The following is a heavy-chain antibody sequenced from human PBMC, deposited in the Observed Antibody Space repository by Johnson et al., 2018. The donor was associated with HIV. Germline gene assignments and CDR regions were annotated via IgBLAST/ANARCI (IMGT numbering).Heavy chain of an antibody. CDR2: IYSGGST. D-gene: IGHD3-22*01. J-gene: IGHJ3*02. CDR3: ARQLKYYYDSSGYYYLSSAAFDI. CDR1: GFSLGSFG. V-gene: IGHV3-66*04. Sequence: VHLVESGGGVVQPGRSLRLSCAASGFSLGSFGMHWVRQAPGKGLEWVSVIYSGGSTYYADSVKGRFTISRDNSKNTLYLQMNSLRAEDTAVYYCARQLKYYYDSSGYYYLSSAAFDIWGQGTMVTVSS.